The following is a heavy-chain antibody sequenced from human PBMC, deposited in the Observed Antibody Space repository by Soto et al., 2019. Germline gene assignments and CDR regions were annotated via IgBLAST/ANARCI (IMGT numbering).Heavy chain of an antibody. CDR2: IKSKTDGGTR. CDR1: GFSFSNAW. CDR3: TKDDPINRN. J-gene: IGHJ4*02. Sequence: GGSLRLSCAASGFSFSNAWMSWVRQTPGKGLEWVGRIKSKTDGGTRDYAAPVKGRFIMSRDDSINTLYLQMNSLKTEDTAVYYCTKDDPINRNWGQGTLVTVSS. V-gene: IGHV3-15*01.